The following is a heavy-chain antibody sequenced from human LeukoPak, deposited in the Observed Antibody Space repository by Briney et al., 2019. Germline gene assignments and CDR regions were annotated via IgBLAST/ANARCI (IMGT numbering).Heavy chain of an antibody. J-gene: IGHJ4*02. CDR3: ACGGEKEWLLLPYFDY. D-gene: IGHD3-22*01. CDR1: GGSIISADYY. V-gene: IGHV4-30-4*01. CDR2: IYYTGST. Sequence: PSQTLSLTCTVSGGSIISADYYWSWIRQPPGKGLEWIGLIYYTGSTYYNPSLKSRVTISVDTSKNQFSLKLSSVTAADTAVYYCACGGEKEWLLLPYFDYWGQGTLVTVSS.